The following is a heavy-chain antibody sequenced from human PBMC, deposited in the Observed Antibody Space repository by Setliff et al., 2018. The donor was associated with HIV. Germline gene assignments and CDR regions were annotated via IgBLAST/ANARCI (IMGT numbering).Heavy chain of an antibody. V-gene: IGHV7-4-1*02. D-gene: IGHD5-12*01. CDR1: GYSFINYS. CDR3: AVDRHAFDI. CDR2: IHTEQGFP. J-gene: IGHJ3*02. Sequence: ASVKVSCKASGYSFINYSINWLRQAPGRGLEWMGWIHTEQGFPMYAQGFTGRFVFSLDPSVNTAYLQINSLTPDDGGVYYCAVDRHAFDIWGQGTVVTVS.